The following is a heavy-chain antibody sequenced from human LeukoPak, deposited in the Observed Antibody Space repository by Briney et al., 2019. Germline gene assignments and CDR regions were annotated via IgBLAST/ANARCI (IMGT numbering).Heavy chain of an antibody. CDR1: GFTFTDYY. CDR3: VREGNQALTKNFDL. Sequence: ASVKVSCKTSGFTFTDYYIHWVRLAPGQGLEWMGYISPHSGVTSFPQRFRGRVTLTTDTSISAAYMDLSSLTSDDTAIYYCVREGNQALTKNFDLWGQGALVTVSS. J-gene: IGHJ4*02. V-gene: IGHV1-2*02. CDR2: ISPHSGVT. D-gene: IGHD4-23*01.